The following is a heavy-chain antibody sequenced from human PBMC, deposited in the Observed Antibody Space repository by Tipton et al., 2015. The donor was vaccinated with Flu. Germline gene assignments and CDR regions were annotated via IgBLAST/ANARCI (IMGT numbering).Heavy chain of an antibody. CDR3: ASHSYSRGRAGH. Sequence: TLSLTCTVSGGSISSYTYYWGWFRQSPGTGLEWIGSIYYSGTTYYNPSLKSRVTMSIDTSKNQFSLKVTSVTAADTAVYYCASHSYSRGRAGHWGQGTLVTVSS. CDR2: IYYSGTT. CDR1: GGSISSYTYY. J-gene: IGHJ4*02. V-gene: IGHV4-39*07. D-gene: IGHD4-11*01.